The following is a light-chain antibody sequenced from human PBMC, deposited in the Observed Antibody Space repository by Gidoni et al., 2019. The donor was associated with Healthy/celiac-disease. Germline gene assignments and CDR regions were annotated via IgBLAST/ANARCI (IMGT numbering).Light chain of an antibody. CDR1: QSISSY. J-gene: IGKJ2*01. CDR3: QQSYSTPHT. Sequence: DIQMTQSPSSLSASVGDRVTITCRASQSISSYLNWYHQKPGKAPKLLIYAASSLQSEVTSRFSGSGSGTDFTLTISSLQPEDFATYYCQQSYSTPHTFGQGTKLEIK. V-gene: IGKV1-39*01. CDR2: AAS.